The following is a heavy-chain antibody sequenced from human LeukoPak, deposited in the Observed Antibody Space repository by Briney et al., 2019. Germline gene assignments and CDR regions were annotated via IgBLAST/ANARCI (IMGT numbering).Heavy chain of an antibody. CDR1: GYTFTGYY. Sequence: ASVKVSCKASGYTFTGYYMHWVRQAPGQGLEWMGWITPNSGGTNYAQKFQGRVTMTSDTSISTAYMELSKLRSNDTAVYYCARVYRWLHPNDAFDIWGQGTMVTVSS. D-gene: IGHD5-12*01. CDR3: ARVYRWLHPNDAFDI. V-gene: IGHV1-2*02. J-gene: IGHJ3*02. CDR2: ITPNSGGT.